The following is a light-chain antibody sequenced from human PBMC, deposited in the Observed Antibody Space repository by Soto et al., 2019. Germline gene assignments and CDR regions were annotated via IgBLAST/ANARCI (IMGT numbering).Light chain of an antibody. Sequence: QSALTQPASVSGSPGQSITISCTGTSSDVGGYAYVSWYQQHPGKAPKLMIYDVNNRPSGISSRFSGSKSGNTASLTISGLQAEDEADYYCSSCTSSSTLVFGGGTKLTVL. CDR2: DVN. CDR3: SSCTSSSTLV. V-gene: IGLV2-14*01. J-gene: IGLJ2*01. CDR1: SSDVGGYAY.